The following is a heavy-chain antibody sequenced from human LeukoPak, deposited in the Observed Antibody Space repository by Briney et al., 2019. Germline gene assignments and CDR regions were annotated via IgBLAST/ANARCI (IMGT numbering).Heavy chain of an antibody. J-gene: IGHJ3*02. CDR2: INSDGSST. V-gene: IGHV3-74*01. CDR1: GFMFSSYW. D-gene: IGHD2-2*01. CDR3: ARGPGAFDI. Sequence: TGGSLRLSCVASGFMFSSYWMNWVRQAPGKGLVWVSRINSDGSSTSYADSVKGRFTISRDNAKNTLFLQMNSLRAEDTAVYYCARGPGAFDIWGQGTMVTVSS.